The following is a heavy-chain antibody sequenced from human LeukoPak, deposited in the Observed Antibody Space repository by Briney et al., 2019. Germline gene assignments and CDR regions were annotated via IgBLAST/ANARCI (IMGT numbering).Heavy chain of an antibody. CDR2: IYHSGST. V-gene: IGHV4-30-2*01. Sequence: PSQTLSLTCAASGGSISSGGYSWSWIRQPPGKGLEWIGYIYHSGSTYYNPSLKSRVTISVDRSKNQFSLKLSSVTAADTAVYYCARGEMVRGKGWFDPWGQGTLVTVSS. CDR3: ARGEMVRGKGWFDP. D-gene: IGHD3-10*01. J-gene: IGHJ5*02. CDR1: GGSISSGGYS.